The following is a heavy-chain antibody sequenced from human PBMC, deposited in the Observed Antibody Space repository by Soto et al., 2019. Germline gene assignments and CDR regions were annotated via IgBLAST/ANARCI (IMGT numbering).Heavy chain of an antibody. V-gene: IGHV3-23*01. D-gene: IGHD7-27*01. CDR1: GFTFSSYT. J-gene: IGHJ4*02. CDR2: ISGSGSST. CDR3: AKAWGMDY. Sequence: EVQLLESGGGLVEPGGSRRLSCAASGFTFSSYTMSWVRQAPGKGLEWVSTISGSGSSTYSADSVKGRFTISRDNSKNTLYLQMNSLRVEETAVYYGAKAWGMDYWGQGTLVTVSS.